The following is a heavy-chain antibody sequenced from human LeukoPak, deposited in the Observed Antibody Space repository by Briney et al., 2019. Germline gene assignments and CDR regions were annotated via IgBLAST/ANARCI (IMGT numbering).Heavy chain of an antibody. Sequence: PSETLSLTCTVSGGSISSYYWSWIRQPPGQGLEWIGYVYYSGSTNYNPSLKSRVTISIDTSKNQFPLTLNSVTAADTAVYYCARAYSRSSFDYWGLGTLVTVSS. V-gene: IGHV4-59*08. CDR3: ARAYSRSSFDY. CDR2: VYYSGST. J-gene: IGHJ4*02. D-gene: IGHD6-6*01. CDR1: GGSISSYY.